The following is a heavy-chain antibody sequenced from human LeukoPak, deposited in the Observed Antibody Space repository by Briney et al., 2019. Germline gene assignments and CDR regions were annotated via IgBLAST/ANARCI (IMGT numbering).Heavy chain of an antibody. Sequence: GGSLRLSCAASGFTFSSYGMHWVRQAPGKGLEWVAVISYDGSNKYYADSVKGRFTISRDNSKNTLYLQMNSLRAEDTAVYYCAKGSWFDPWGQGTLVTVSS. J-gene: IGHJ5*02. CDR3: AKGSWFDP. CDR2: ISYDGSNK. CDR1: GFTFSSYG. V-gene: IGHV3-30*18.